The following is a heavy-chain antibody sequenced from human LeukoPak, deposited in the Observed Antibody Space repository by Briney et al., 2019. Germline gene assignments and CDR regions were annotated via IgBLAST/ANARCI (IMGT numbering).Heavy chain of an antibody. CDR1: GFTFGDYA. J-gene: IGHJ6*03. CDR2: ISGSGGST. D-gene: IGHD1-1*01. V-gene: IGHV3-23*01. Sequence: GGSLRLSCTASGFTFGDYAMSWVRQAPGKGLEWVSAISGSGGSTYYADSVKGRFTISRDNSKNTLYLQMNSLRAEDTAVYYCAKPRPTYYYYYMDVWGKGTTVTVSS. CDR3: AKPRPTYYYYYMDV.